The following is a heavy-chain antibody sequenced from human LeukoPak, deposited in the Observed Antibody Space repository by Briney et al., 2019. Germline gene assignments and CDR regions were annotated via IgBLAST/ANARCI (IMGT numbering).Heavy chain of an antibody. CDR1: GIRFSSYW. J-gene: IGHJ4*02. CDR3: ASSHDSSGND. CDR2: IKYDGTHK. V-gene: IGHV3-7*01. D-gene: IGHD3-22*01. Sequence: AGGSLRLSCVASGIRFSSYWMAWVRQAPGKGLEWVANIKYDGTHKFYADSVKGRFTISRDNAKNSLFLEMNSLRADDTAVYFCASSHDSSGNDWGQGTLVTVSS.